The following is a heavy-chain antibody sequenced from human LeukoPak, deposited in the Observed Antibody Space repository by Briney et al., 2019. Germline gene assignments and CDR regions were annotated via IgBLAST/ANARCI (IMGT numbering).Heavy chain of an antibody. V-gene: IGHV3-48*03. Sequence: GGSLRLSCVASGFTFSSYEMNWVRQAPGKGLEWLSYISSGGTTIYYADSVKGRFTISRDNAKNSLYLQMNSLRAEDTAVYYCARGGNGERQLVPSFDYWGQGTLVTVSS. J-gene: IGHJ4*02. CDR1: GFTFSSYE. CDR2: ISSGGTTI. D-gene: IGHD6-13*01. CDR3: ARGGNGERQLVPSFDY.